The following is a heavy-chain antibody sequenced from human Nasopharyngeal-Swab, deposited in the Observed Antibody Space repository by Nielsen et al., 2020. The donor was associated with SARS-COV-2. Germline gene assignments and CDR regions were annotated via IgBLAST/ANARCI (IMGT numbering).Heavy chain of an antibody. J-gene: IGHJ4*02. CDR2: IYYSGST. D-gene: IGHD2-2*01. V-gene: IGHV4-31*03. CDR3: ARSMYCSSTSCRYYFDY. Sequence: SETLSLTCTVSGGSFSSAGYFWTWFRQHPGKGLEWIGYIYYSGSTYYNPSLKSRVTISVDTSRNHFYLKLSSVTAADTAVYFCARSMYCSSTSCRYYFDYWGQGTLVTVSS. CDR1: GGSFSSAGYF.